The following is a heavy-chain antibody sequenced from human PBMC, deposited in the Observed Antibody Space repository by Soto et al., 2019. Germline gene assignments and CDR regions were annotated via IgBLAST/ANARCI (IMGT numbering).Heavy chain of an antibody. D-gene: IGHD3-3*01. CDR2: IYPDDSDT. CDR3: ARTLYDLWSGFNSLGSGFNSFRSGMDV. CDR1: GYSFSGYW. Sequence: GESVKISCKASGYSFSGYWIAWVRQMPGKGLEWMGIIYPDDSDTRYSPSFEGQVTISAAKSISTAYLQWSSLKASDTAMYYCARTLYDLWSGFNSLGSGFNSFRSGMDVWGQGTTVTFSS. J-gene: IGHJ6*02. V-gene: IGHV5-51*01.